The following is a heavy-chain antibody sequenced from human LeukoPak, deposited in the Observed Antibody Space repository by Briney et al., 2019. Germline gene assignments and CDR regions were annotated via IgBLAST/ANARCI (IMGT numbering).Heavy chain of an antibody. Sequence: PSETLSLTCTVSGGPISSSNSYWGWVRQPPGKGLEWIGSLYYSASTYYNPSLKTRVTIFVDTSKNEFSLKVNSVSAADTAVYYCARHIGYSNSAFDPWGQGTLVTVSS. CDR1: GGPISSSNSY. CDR3: ARHIGYSNSAFDP. D-gene: IGHD6-13*01. J-gene: IGHJ5*02. CDR2: LYYSAST. V-gene: IGHV4-39*01.